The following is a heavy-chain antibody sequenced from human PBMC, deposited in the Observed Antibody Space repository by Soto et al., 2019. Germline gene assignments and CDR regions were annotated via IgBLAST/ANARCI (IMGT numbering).Heavy chain of an antibody. CDR3: ANLGGYYDSSGYYYGYYYGMDI. J-gene: IGHJ6*02. CDR2: ISGSGGNT. Sequence: GGSLRLSCAASGFTFSSYAMSWVRQAPGKGLEWVSDISGSGGNTYYADSVKGRFTISRDNSKNTLYLQTNSLRAEDTAVYYCANLGGYYDSSGYYYGYYYGMDIWGQGTTVTVSS. CDR1: GFTFSSYA. D-gene: IGHD3-22*01. V-gene: IGHV3-23*01.